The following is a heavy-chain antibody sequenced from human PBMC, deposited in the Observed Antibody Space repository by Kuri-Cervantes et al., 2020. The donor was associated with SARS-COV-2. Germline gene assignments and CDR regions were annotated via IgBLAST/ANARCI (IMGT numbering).Heavy chain of an antibody. V-gene: IGHV3-11*04. CDR1: GFTFSDYY. Sequence: GGSLRLSCAGSGFTFSDYYMSWIRQAPGKGLEWVSYISSSGSTIYYADSVKGRFTISRDNAKNSLYLKMNSLRAEDTAVYYCARPAETGTRFDYWGQGTLVTVSS. CDR3: ARPAETGTRFDY. D-gene: IGHD1-1*01. CDR2: ISSSGSTI. J-gene: IGHJ4*02.